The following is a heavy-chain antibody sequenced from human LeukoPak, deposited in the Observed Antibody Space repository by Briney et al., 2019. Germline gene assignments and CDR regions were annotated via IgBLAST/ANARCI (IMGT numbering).Heavy chain of an antibody. CDR1: GFTVSSNY. Sequence: PGGSLRLSCAASGFTVSSNYMSWVRQAPGKGLEWVANIKQDGSEKYYVDSVKGRFTISRDNAKNSLYLQMNSLRVEDTAVYYCARQSSGWYWGQGTLVTVSS. J-gene: IGHJ4*02. D-gene: IGHD6-19*01. V-gene: IGHV3-7*01. CDR3: ARQSSGWY. CDR2: IKQDGSEK.